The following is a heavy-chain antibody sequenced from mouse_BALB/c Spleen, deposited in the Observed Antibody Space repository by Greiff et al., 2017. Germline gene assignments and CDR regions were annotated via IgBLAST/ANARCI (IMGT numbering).Heavy chain of an antibody. Sequence: QVQLKQSGPELVKPGASVKISCKASGYAFSSSWMNWVKQRPGQGLEWIGRIYPGDGDTNYNGKFKGKATLTADKSSSTAYMQLSSLTSVDSAVYFCARSHIYAMDYWGQGTSVTVSS. J-gene: IGHJ4*01. CDR1: GYAFSSSW. CDR2: IYPGDGDT. D-gene: IGHD6-1*01. V-gene: IGHV1-82*01. CDR3: ARSHIYAMDY.